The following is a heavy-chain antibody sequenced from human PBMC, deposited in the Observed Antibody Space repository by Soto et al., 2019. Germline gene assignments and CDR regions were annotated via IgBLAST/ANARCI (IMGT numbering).Heavy chain of an antibody. CDR1: GYTFTSYG. Sequence: QVQLVQSGAEVKKPGASVKVSCKASGYTFTSYGISWVRQAPGQGLDWMGWISAYNGNTKYAQDLQGRVTMTTDTSTSTAYMELRSLRSDDTAMYYCARFSGGSYNTYYFYYGMDVWGQGTTVIVSS. D-gene: IGHD2-15*01. CDR3: ARFSGGSYNTYYFYYGMDV. CDR2: ISAYNGNT. V-gene: IGHV1-18*04. J-gene: IGHJ6*02.